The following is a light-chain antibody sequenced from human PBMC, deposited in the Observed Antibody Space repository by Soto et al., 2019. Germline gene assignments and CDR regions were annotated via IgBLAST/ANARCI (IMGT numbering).Light chain of an antibody. Sequence: EIVLTQSPGTLSLSPGERATLSCRASQSVSSSYLAWYQQTPGQAPRLLIYGASSRATRIPDRVTGSGSGTHFTLTISRLESEDFAVYYCQQYGSSPPYTFGQGTKLEIK. J-gene: IGKJ2*01. V-gene: IGKV3-20*01. CDR3: QQYGSSPPYT. CDR1: QSVSSSY. CDR2: GAS.